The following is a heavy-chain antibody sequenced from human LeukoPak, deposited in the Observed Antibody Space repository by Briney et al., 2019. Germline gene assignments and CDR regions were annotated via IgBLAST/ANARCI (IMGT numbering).Heavy chain of an antibody. J-gene: IGHJ2*01. D-gene: IGHD4-17*01. V-gene: IGHV3-33*01. CDR1: GFTFRSYG. Sequence: ERSLRLSCAASGFTFRSYGMVWVRQAPGKGLEWVALIWYDGSNKNYADSVKGRFTISKDNSKNTLYLQMNSLRAEDTAVYYCARVRGSADYARYFDLWGRGTLATVSS. CDR3: ARVRGSADYARYFDL. CDR2: IWYDGSNK.